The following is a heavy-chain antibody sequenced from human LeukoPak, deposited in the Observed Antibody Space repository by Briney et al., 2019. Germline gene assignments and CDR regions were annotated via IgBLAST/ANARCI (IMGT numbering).Heavy chain of an antibody. V-gene: IGHV3-33*06. D-gene: IGHD3-22*01. CDR2: IWYDGSNK. CDR3: AKDRYYYDSSGLFDY. CDR1: GFTFSSYG. Sequence: GGSLRLSCAASGFTFSSYGMHWVRQAPGKGLEWVAVIWYDGSNKYYADSVKGRFTISRDNSKNTLYLQMNSMRAEDTAVYYCAKDRYYYDSSGLFDYWGQGTLVTVSS. J-gene: IGHJ4*02.